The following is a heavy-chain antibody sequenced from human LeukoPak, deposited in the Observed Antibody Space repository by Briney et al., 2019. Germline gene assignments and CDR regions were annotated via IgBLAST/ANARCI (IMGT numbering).Heavy chain of an antibody. Sequence: QPGGSLRLSCAASRFTFSSYSMNWVRQAPGKGLEWVSYISSSSTIYYADSVKGRFTISRDNAKNSLNLQMNSLRAEDTAVYYCTRVHGGYPFDYWGQGTLVTVSS. CDR1: RFTFSSYS. D-gene: IGHD2-15*01. CDR2: ISSSSTI. J-gene: IGHJ4*02. CDR3: TRVHGGYPFDY. V-gene: IGHV3-48*01.